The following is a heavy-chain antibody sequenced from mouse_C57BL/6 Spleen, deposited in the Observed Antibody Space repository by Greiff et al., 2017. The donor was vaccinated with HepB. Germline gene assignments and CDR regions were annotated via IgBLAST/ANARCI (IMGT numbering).Heavy chain of an antibody. D-gene: IGHD1-1*01. CDR2: IYPGDGDT. CDR3: APYYYGSSPYYAMDY. V-gene: IGHV1-80*01. CDR1: GYAFSSYW. J-gene: IGHJ4*01. Sequence: QVQLQQSGAELVKPGASVKISCKASGYAFSSYWMNWVKQRPGKGLEWIGQIYPGDGDTNYNGKFKGKATLTADKSSSTAYMQLSSLTSEDSAVYFCAPYYYGSSPYYAMDYWGQGTSVTVSS.